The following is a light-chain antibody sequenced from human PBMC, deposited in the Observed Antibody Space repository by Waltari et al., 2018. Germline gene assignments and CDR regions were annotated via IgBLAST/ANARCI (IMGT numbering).Light chain of an antibody. CDR1: ESVSNY. CDR2: DTS. CDR3: QQGVILPLT. V-gene: IGKV3-11*01. Sequence: EIVLTQSPVTLSLAAGERATLSCRASESVSNYLAWYQQKPGQSPTLLIYDTSKRATGIPGRFSGSGYGTDFTLTINYLEAEDFALYYCQQGVILPLTFGGGTKLEIK. J-gene: IGKJ4*01.